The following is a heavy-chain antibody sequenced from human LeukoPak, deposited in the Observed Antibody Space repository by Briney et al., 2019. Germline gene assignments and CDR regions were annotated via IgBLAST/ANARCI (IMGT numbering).Heavy chain of an antibody. D-gene: IGHD1-26*01. CDR3: AKLIVGARSLFDF. CDR2: ISGNGDST. CDR1: GFTFSSHA. V-gene: IGHV3-23*01. J-gene: IGHJ4*02. Sequence: GGSLRLSCAASGFTFSSHAMSWVRQAPGKGLEWASTISGNGDSTNYADSVKGRFTISRDKSKNTLYLQMSSLRADDTAMYYCAKLIVGARSLFDFRGQGILVTVSS.